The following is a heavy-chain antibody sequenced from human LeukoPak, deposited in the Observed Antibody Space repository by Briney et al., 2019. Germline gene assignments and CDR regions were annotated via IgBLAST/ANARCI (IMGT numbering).Heavy chain of an antibody. J-gene: IGHJ6*02. CDR2: INPSSGGT. V-gene: IGHV1-2*04. CDR3: AMVAGVGGPYGMDV. CDR1: GYTFTGYY. Sequence: GASVKVSCKASGYTFTGYYMHWVRQAPGQGLEWMGWINPSSGGTNYAQKFQGWVTMTRDTSISTAYMELSRLRSDDTAVYYCAMVAGVGGPYGMDVWGQGTTVTVSS. D-gene: IGHD6-19*01.